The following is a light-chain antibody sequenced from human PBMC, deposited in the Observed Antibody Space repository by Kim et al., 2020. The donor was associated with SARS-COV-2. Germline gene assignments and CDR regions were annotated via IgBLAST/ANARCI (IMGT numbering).Light chain of an antibody. J-gene: IGKJ1*01. Sequence: GDRVTITCRASQNISTWLAWYQQKPGRVPNLLIHKTSTLKNGVPSRFSGSGSGTEFTLTISSLQPDDSATYYCQQYSTLWTFGQGTKVDIK. CDR3: QQYSTLWT. CDR1: QNISTW. CDR2: KTS. V-gene: IGKV1-5*03.